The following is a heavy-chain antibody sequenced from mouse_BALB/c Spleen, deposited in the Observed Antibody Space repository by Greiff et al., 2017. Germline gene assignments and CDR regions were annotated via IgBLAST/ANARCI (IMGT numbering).Heavy chain of an antibody. CDR1: GFTFSSFG. CDR3: ARRPLNYRYDWYFDV. D-gene: IGHD2-14*01. Sequence: EVKVVESGGGLVQPGGSRKLSCAASGFTFSSFGMHWVRQAPEKGLEWVAYISSGSSTIYYADTVKGRFTISRDNPKNTLFLQMTSLRSEDTAMYYCARRPLNYRYDWYFDVWGAGTTVTVSS. J-gene: IGHJ1*01. V-gene: IGHV5-17*02. CDR2: ISSGSSTI.